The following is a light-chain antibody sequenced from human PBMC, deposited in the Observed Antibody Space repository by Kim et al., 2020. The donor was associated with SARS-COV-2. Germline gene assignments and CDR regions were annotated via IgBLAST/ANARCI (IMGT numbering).Light chain of an antibody. Sequence: YTGHTATPSRRSSKIILNKYVTWYLLKPGQPPRLIIYGASNRATGIPDRFSGSESGTDFTLSISRLEPEDFAVYSCQQYGSSPLRFGGGTKVDIK. J-gene: IGKJ4*02. CDR3: QQYGSSPLR. CDR2: GAS. CDR1: KIILNKY. V-gene: IGKV3-20*01.